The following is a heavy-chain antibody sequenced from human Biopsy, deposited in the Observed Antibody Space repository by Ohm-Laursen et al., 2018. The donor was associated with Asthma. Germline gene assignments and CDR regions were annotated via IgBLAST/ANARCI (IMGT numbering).Heavy chain of an antibody. J-gene: IGHJ6*02. V-gene: IGHV1-69*06. D-gene: IGHD6-19*01. CDR1: GGTFSNFA. CDR3: ARCQVGYSSGWSLLLKKIYYSGMDV. Sequence: SVKVSCKAPGGTFSNFAISWVRQAPGQGLEWLGGIMTVFGTTNYAQKFQGRVTITADKSTSTAYMEVTSLRSEDTAIYYCARCQVGYSSGWSLLLKKIYYSGMDVWGQGTTATVSS. CDR2: IMTVFGTT.